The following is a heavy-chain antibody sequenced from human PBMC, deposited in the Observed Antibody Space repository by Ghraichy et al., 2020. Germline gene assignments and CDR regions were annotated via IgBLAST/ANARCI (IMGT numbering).Heavy chain of an antibody. CDR2: IDWDGDN. D-gene: IGHD3-3*01. CDR3: ARRIWSGNRHYGLDV. Sequence: SGPTLVKPTQTLTLTCTFSGFSLSTDGMCVSWIRQPPGKALEWLARIDWDGDNYYSTSLKTRLTISRDTSRNQVVLTMTNMDPVDPATYYCARRIWSGNRHYGLDVWGHGTTVTVS. CDR1: GFSLSTDGMC. V-gene: IGHV2-70*11. J-gene: IGHJ6*02.